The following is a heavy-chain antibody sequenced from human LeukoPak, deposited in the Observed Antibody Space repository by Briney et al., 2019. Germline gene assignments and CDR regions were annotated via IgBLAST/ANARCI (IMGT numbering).Heavy chain of an antibody. V-gene: IGHV3-21*01. CDR2: FSSSSSYI. CDR1: GFTFSSYS. Sequence: GGSLRLSRAASGFTFSSYSMNWVRQAPGKGLEWVSFFSSSSSYIYYADSVKGRFTISRDNSKNTLYLQMGSLGAEDMAVYYCARSPGGSIVGATKGKYFDYWGQGTLVTASS. CDR3: ARSPGGSIVGATKGKYFDY. D-gene: IGHD1-26*01. J-gene: IGHJ4*02.